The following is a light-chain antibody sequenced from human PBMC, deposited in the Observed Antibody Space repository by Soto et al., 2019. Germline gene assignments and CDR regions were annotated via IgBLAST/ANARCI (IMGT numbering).Light chain of an antibody. V-gene: IGKV3D-20*02. CDR1: QSVSSNY. Sequence: EIVLTQSPFTLSFSPVERSTLSFIASQSVSSNYLAWYQQKPGQAPRLLIYDASSRATGIPDRFSGSGSGTDFTLTISRLEPEDFAVYYCQQYNNWPLTFGGGTKVDIK. J-gene: IGKJ4*01. CDR2: DAS. CDR3: QQYNNWPLT.